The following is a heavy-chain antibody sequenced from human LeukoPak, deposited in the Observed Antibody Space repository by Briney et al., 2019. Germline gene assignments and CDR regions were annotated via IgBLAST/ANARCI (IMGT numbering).Heavy chain of an antibody. V-gene: IGHV3-23*01. Sequence: PGGSLRLSCAASGFTFSSYAMSWVRQAPGKGLEWVSAISGSGGSTYYADSVKGRFTISRDNSKNTLYLQMNSLRAEDTAVYYCAKADPRVLGSTNWFDPWGQGTLVTVSS. CDR3: AKADPRVLGSTNWFDP. CDR2: ISGSGGST. J-gene: IGHJ5*02. CDR1: GFTFSSYA.